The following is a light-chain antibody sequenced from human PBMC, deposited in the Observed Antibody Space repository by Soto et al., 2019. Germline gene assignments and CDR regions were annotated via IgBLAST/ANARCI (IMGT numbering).Light chain of an antibody. Sequence: QSVLTQPPSASGSPGQSVTISCTGTSSDIGVYDFVSWYQQHPGKAPNVIIYQVNKRPSGVPDRFSGSKSGNTASLTVSGLRPEYEADYFCSSFAGSYSHYVFGTGTKLTV. CDR3: SSFAGSYSHYV. CDR2: QVN. CDR1: SSDIGVYDF. V-gene: IGLV2-8*01. J-gene: IGLJ1*01.